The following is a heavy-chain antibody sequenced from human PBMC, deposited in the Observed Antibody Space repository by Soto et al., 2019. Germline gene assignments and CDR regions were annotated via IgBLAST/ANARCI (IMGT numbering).Heavy chain of an antibody. D-gene: IGHD1-7*01. Sequence: GGSLRLSCAASGFTFSDYYMSWIRQAPGKGLEWVSYISSSSSYTNYADSVKGRFTISRDNAKNSLYLQMNSLRAEDTAVYYCARDLTVELRRYYYYGMDVWGQGTTVTVSS. V-gene: IGHV3-11*05. CDR1: GFTFSDYY. CDR2: ISSSSSYT. J-gene: IGHJ6*02. CDR3: ARDLTVELRRYYYYGMDV.